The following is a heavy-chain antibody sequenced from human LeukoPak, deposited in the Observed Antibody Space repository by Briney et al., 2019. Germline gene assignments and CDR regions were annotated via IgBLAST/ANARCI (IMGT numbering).Heavy chain of an antibody. V-gene: IGHV3-33*01. Sequence: PGGSLRLSCAASGFTFSSYGMHWVRQAPGKGLEWVAVIWYDGSNKYYADSVKGRFTISRDNSKNTLYLQMNSLRAEDTAVYYCARDRVRGWHKYYFDYWGQGTLVTVSS. D-gene: IGHD3-10*01. CDR3: ARDRVRGWHKYYFDY. CDR1: GFTFSSYG. J-gene: IGHJ4*02. CDR2: IWYDGSNK.